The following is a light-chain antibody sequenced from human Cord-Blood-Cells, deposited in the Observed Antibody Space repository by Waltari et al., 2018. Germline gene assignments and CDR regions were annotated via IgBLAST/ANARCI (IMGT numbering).Light chain of an antibody. Sequence: SSELTQDPAVSVALGQTVRITCQGDSLRSYHASWYQQKPGQAPVLVIYGKNKRPSGIPDRFSGSSSGNTASLTITGAQAEDEADYYCNSRDSSGNHLVFGGGTKLTVL. J-gene: IGLJ2*01. CDR2: GKN. V-gene: IGLV3-19*01. CDR1: SLRSYH. CDR3: NSRDSSGNHLV.